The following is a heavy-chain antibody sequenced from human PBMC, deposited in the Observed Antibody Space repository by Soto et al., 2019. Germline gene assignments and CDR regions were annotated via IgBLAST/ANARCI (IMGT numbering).Heavy chain of an antibody. J-gene: IGHJ3*02. CDR1: GFTFSSYA. V-gene: IGHV3-23*01. CDR3: AIRIGYCGGECCPGDDAFDI. D-gene: IGHD2-21*01. Sequence: PGGSLRLSCAASGFTFSSYAMSWVRQAPGKGLEWVSAISGSGGSTYYAGSVKGRFTISRDNSKNTLYLQMNSLRAEDTAVYYCAIRIGYCGGECCPGDDAFDICGQGTMVTVSS. CDR2: ISGSGGST.